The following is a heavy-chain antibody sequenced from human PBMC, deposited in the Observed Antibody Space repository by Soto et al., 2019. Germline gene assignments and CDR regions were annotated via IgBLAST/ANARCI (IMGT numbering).Heavy chain of an antibody. D-gene: IGHD4-17*01. CDR3: ARDPLYGDYGSSYYYYGMDV. CDR1: GFTFSSYG. CDR2: IWYDGSNK. V-gene: IGHV3-33*01. J-gene: IGHJ6*02. Sequence: PGGSLRLSCAASGFTFSSYGMHWFRQAPGKGLEWVAVIWYDGSNKYYADSVKGRFTISRDNSKNTLYLQMNSLRAEDTAVYYCARDPLYGDYGSSYYYYGMDVWGQGTTVTVSS.